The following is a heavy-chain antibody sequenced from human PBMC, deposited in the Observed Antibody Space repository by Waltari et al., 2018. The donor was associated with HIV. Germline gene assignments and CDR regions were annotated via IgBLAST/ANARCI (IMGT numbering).Heavy chain of an antibody. CDR1: GGSVFSSDSY. V-gene: IGHV4-39*01. CDR2: LDYTGNT. CDR3: ARLDCSGGTCSPFDP. J-gene: IGHJ5*02. Sequence: QLQLQESGPGLVKPSETLSLTCTVSGGSVFSSDSYWGWIRQPPGRGLEWIGTLDYTGNTYDNPSLQSRVTISVGVSKNQFSLKLGSVSASYTAVYYCARLDCSGGTCSPFDPWGQGTLVTVSS. D-gene: IGHD2-15*01.